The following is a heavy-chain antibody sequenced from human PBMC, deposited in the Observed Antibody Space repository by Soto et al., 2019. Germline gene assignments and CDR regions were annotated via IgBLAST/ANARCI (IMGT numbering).Heavy chain of an antibody. CDR2: IKSKTDGGTT. V-gene: IGHV3-15*07. CDR1: GFTFSNAW. J-gene: IGHJ5*02. D-gene: IGHD6-19*01. CDR3: TTIHPSSGWYMDP. Sequence: GVLRLSCAASGFTFSNAWMNWVRQAPGKGLEWVGRIKSKTDGGTTDYAAPVKGRFAISRDDSKNALYLQMNSLKTEDTAVYYCTTIHPSSGWYMDPWGQGTLVTVSS.